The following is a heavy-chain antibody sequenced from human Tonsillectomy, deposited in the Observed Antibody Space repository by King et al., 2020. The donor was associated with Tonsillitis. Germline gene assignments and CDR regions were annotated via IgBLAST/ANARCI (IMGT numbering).Heavy chain of an antibody. V-gene: IGHV1-2*02. CDR3: ARVKGGSSHTVFAGPWDY. D-gene: IGHD6-13*01. J-gene: IGHJ4*02. Sequence: VQLVQSGAEVKKPGASVKVSCKASGYTFTGYHMHWVRQAPGQGLEWMGWINPNSGGTNYAQKFQGRVTMTRDTSISTAYMELSRLRSDDTAVYYCARVKGGSSHTVFAGPWDYWDQGTLVTVSS. CDR2: INPNSGGT. CDR1: GYTFTGYH.